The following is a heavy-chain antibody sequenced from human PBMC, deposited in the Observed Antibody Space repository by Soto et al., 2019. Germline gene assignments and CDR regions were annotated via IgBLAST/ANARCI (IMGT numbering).Heavy chain of an antibody. CDR3: ERSQLLYPKAFDY. D-gene: IGHD3-10*01. CDR1: GGSFSGYY. Sequence: PSETLSLTCAVYGGSFSGYYWSWIRQPPGKGLEWIGEINHSGSTNYNPSLKSRVTISVDTSKNQFALKLSSVTAADTAVYYCERSQLLYPKAFDYWGQGTLVTVSS. J-gene: IGHJ4*02. V-gene: IGHV4-34*01. CDR2: INHSGST.